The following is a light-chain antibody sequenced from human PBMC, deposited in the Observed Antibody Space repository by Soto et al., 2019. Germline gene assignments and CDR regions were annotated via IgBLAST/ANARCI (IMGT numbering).Light chain of an antibody. CDR2: GAS. Sequence: EIVMTQSPATLSVSPGERATLSCRASQSVRGNLAWYQQKPGQSPRLLIYGASSRATGIPVRFSGSGSGTEFTLTISSLQSEDFAVYYCQQYNNWPFITFGQGTKVDI. CDR3: QQYNNWPFIT. J-gene: IGKJ1*01. CDR1: QSVRGN. V-gene: IGKV3-15*01.